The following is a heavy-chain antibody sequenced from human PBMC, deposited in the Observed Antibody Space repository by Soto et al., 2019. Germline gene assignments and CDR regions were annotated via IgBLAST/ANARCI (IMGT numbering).Heavy chain of an antibody. J-gene: IGHJ4*02. V-gene: IGHV3-64*02. CDR1: GFTFSSYP. CDR3: ARGRAAYYFDY. CDR2: TSGDGRIM. D-gene: IGHD6-25*01. Sequence: VGSLRLSCAASGFTFSSYPMHWVRQAPGKGLEHVSSTSGDGRIMYYLDSVKGRFTISRDNSKNTLYLQMGSLRTEDMAVYYCARGRAAYYFDYWGQGALVTVSS.